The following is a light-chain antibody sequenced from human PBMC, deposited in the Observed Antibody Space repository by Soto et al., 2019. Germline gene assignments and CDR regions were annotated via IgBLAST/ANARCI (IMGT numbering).Light chain of an antibody. CDR3: QQYSSSPYT. V-gene: IGKV3-20*01. J-gene: IGKJ2*01. Sequence: EIVLTQSPGTLSLSPGERATLSCRASQSVSSSYLAWYHQKPRQAPSLLMYGASSRATGVPDRFSGSGSGTDFTLTISRLEPEDFAVYYCQQYSSSPYTFGQGTRLEIK. CDR2: GAS. CDR1: QSVSSSY.